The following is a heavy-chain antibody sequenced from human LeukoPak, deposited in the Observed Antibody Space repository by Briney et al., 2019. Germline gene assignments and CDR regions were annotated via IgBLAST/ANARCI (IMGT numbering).Heavy chain of an antibody. Sequence: RTGGSLRLSCAASGFTFSGYNMNWVRQAPGKGLEWIAFIRSSGSLIYYAESVKGRFTISRDNSRNSLYLQMNSLRVEDTAVYYCARNFYETTGFYYDAFDIWGQGTAVTVSS. CDR1: GFTFSGYN. CDR2: IRSSGSLI. J-gene: IGHJ3*02. CDR3: ARNFYETTGFYYDAFDI. D-gene: IGHD3-22*01. V-gene: IGHV3-21*05.